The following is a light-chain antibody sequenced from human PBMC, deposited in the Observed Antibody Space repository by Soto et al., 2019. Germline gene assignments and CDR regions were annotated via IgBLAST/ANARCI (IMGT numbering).Light chain of an antibody. Sequence: IKMTQSPSSLATYFGYIVSITCLASQSISSYVNWYQQKPGKAPKLLIYAASSLQTGVPSRFSGSGSGTDFTLTISSLQPEDFATYYCQQSDSTPLTFGGGTKV. J-gene: IGKJ4*01. CDR3: QQSDSTPLT. CDR2: AAS. V-gene: IGKV1-39*01. CDR1: QSISSY.